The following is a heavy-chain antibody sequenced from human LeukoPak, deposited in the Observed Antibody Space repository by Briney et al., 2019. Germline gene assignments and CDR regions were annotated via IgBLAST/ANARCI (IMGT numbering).Heavy chain of an antibody. Sequence: GGSLRLSCAASGFTVSSNSMSWVRQAPGKGLEWVSVINSGGGTYYTDSVKGRFTISRDNSKNMLYVQMNSLRVEDTAVYYCVHCGGDCYPCCGMDVWGQGTTVTVSS. J-gene: IGHJ6*02. D-gene: IGHD2-21*02. CDR1: GFTVSSNS. CDR2: INSGGGT. CDR3: VHCGGDCYPCCGMDV. V-gene: IGHV3-53*01.